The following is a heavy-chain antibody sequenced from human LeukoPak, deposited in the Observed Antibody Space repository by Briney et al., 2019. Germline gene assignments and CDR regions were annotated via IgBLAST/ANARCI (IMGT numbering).Heavy chain of an antibody. J-gene: IGHJ4*02. CDR3: AKRGVVIRVILVGFHKEAYYFDS. CDR1: GITLSIYG. CDR2: ISDSGGRT. V-gene: IGHV3-23*01. D-gene: IGHD3-22*01. Sequence: GGSLRLSCALSGITLSIYGMSWVRQAPGKGLEWVAGISDSGGRTNYADSVKGRFTISRDNPKNTLYLQMNSLRAEDTAVYFCAKRGVVIRVILVGFHKEAYYFDSWGQGALVTVSS.